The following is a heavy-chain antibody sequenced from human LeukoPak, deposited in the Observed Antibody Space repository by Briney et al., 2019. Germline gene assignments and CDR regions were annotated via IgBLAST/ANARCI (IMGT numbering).Heavy chain of an antibody. D-gene: IGHD3-22*01. J-gene: IGHJ3*02. CDR1: GGSISSSSYY. V-gene: IGHV4-61*01. Sequence: KASETLSLTCTVSGGSISSSSYYWSWIRQPPGKGLEWIGYIYYSGSTNYNPSLKSRVTISVDTSKNQFSLKLSSVTAADTAVYYCARRMYYYDSSGYYDASDIWGQGTMVTVSS. CDR3: ARRMYYYDSSGYYDASDI. CDR2: IYYSGST.